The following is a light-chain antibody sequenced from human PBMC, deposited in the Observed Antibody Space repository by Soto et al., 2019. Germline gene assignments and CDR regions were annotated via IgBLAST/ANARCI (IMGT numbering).Light chain of an antibody. CDR2: EVS. J-gene: IGLJ1*01. V-gene: IGLV2-14*01. Sequence: QSALPQPASMSGSPGQSITISCTGTSSDVGGYNYVSWYQQHPGKAPKLLIYEVSNRPSGVSNRFSGSKSGNTASLTISGLQAEDEADYYCSSYTSSTTLGVFGTGTKLTVL. CDR3: SSYTSSTTLGV. CDR1: SSDVGGYNY.